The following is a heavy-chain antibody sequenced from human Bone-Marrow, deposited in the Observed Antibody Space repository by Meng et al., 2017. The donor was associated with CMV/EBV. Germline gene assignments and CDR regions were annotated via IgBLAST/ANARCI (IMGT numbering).Heavy chain of an antibody. J-gene: IGHJ6*02. Sequence: GSLRLSCAVYGGSFSGYYWSWIRQPPGKGLEWIGYIYYSGSTNYNPSLKSRVTISVDTSKNQFSLKLSSVTAADTAVYYCARDAVVPAAITQSADYYYYGMDVWGQGTTVPVSS. CDR3: ARDAVVPAAITQSADYYYYGMDV. CDR2: IYYSGST. V-gene: IGHV4-59*01. D-gene: IGHD2-2*02. CDR1: GGSFSGYY.